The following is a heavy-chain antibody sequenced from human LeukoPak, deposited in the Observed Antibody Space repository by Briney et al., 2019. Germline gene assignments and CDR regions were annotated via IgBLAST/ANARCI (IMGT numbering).Heavy chain of an antibody. Sequence: SQTLSLTCAVSGGSISSGGYSWSWLRQPPGKGLEWIAYIYHSGSTYYNPSLKSRVTISVDRSKNQYSLKLSSVTAADTAVYYCARGPYEFWSGYQSLYYFDYWGQGTLVTVSS. V-gene: IGHV4-30-2*01. J-gene: IGHJ4*02. CDR2: IYHSGST. CDR3: ARGPYEFWSGYQSLYYFDY. D-gene: IGHD3-3*01. CDR1: GGSISSGGYS.